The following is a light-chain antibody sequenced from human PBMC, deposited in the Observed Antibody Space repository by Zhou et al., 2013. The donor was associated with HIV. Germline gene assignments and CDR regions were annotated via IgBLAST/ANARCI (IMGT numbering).Light chain of an antibody. J-gene: IGKJ4*01. CDR1: QSVSSY. V-gene: IGKV3-11*01. CDR2: GAS. CDR3: QQRSNWPPALT. Sequence: EVVLTQSPGTLSLSPGERATLSCRASQSVSSYLAWYQQKPGQAPRLLIYGASSRATGIPDRFSGSGSGTDFTLTISSLEPEDFAVYYCQQRSNWPPALTFGGGTKVEIK.